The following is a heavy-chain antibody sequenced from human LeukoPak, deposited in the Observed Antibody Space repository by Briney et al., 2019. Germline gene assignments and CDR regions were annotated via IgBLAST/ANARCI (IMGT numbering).Heavy chain of an antibody. V-gene: IGHV1-69*13. Sequence: GASVKVSCKASGGTFSSYAISWVRQAPGQGLEWMGGIIPIFGTANYAQKFQGRVTITADESTSTAYMELSSLRSEDTTVYYCARSHTQYDSYGMDVWGQGTTVTVSS. CDR3: ARSHTQYDSYGMDV. D-gene: IGHD3-3*01. J-gene: IGHJ6*02. CDR2: IIPIFGTA. CDR1: GGTFSSYA.